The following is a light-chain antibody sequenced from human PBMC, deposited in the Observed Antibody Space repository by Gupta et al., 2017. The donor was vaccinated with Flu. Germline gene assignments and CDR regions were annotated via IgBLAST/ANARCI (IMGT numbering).Light chain of an antibody. CDR1: ISNIGSNT. CDR3: AAWDDSLDGDVV. J-gene: IGLJ2*01. Sequence: VTSSCSRSISNIGSNTVNWYQQRPGTAPKLLIFFDNQRPSGVPDRFTGSKSGASAALAISGLQSEDEADYYCAAWDDSLDGDVVFGGGTKLTVL. CDR2: FDN. V-gene: IGLV1-44*01.